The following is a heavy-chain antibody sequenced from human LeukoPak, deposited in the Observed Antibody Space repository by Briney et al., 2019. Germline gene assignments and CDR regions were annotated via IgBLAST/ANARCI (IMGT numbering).Heavy chain of an antibody. Sequence: SETLSLTCAVYGGSFSGYYWSWIRQPPGKGLEWIGEINHSGSTNYNPTLKSRVTISVDTSKNQFSLKLSSVTAADTAVYYCARGFRWTGIFDYWGQGTLVTVSS. CDR3: ARGFRWTGIFDY. D-gene: IGHD3/OR15-3a*01. CDR2: INHSGST. V-gene: IGHV4-34*01. CDR1: GGSFSGYY. J-gene: IGHJ4*02.